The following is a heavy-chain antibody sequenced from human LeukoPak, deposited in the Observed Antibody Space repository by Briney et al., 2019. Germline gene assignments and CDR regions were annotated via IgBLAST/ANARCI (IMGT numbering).Heavy chain of an antibody. J-gene: IGHJ4*02. CDR2: FYDTRSP. V-gene: IGHV4-59*01. D-gene: IGHD3-10*01. CDR1: GGPISLYY. CDR3: ARGRGSLAY. Sequence: SETLSLTCTVSGGPISLYYWSWIRQPPGKGLEWIGYFYDTRSPKYNPSLERRVTISVDMSRNQFSLNPTSVTAADTAVYYCARGRGSLAYWGQGTLATVSS.